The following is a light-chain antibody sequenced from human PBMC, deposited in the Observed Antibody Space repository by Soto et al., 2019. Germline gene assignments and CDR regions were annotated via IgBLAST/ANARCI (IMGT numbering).Light chain of an antibody. J-gene: IGKJ4*01. CDR2: DAS. CDR3: QQYDSYVT. Sequence: DIQMTLSPSTLSASVGDRVTITCRASQSISSRLAWYQQKPGKAPKLPIYDASSLQSGVPSRFSGRGSGTEFTLTISSLQPDDFATYYCQQYDSYVTFGGGTKVDIK. V-gene: IGKV1-5*01. CDR1: QSISSR.